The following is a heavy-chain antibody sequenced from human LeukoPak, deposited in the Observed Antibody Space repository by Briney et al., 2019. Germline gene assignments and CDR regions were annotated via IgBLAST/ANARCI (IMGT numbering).Heavy chain of an antibody. J-gene: IGHJ6*02. Sequence: GGSLRLSCAASGFTFSSYWMSWVRQAPGKGLEWVANIKQDGSEKYYVDSVKGRFTISRDNAKNSLYQQMNSLRAEDTAVYYCARDLRGYSSSASYYYYGMDVWGQGTTVTVSS. CDR1: GFTFSSYW. V-gene: IGHV3-7*01. D-gene: IGHD6-13*01. CDR3: ARDLRGYSSSASYYYYGMDV. CDR2: IKQDGSEK.